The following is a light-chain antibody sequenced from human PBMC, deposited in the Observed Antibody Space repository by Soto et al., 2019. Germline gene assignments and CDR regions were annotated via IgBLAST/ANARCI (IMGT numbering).Light chain of an antibody. Sequence: EIVMTQSPATLSVSPGESATLSCRASQSVSSNLAWYQQKPGQAPRXLIYGASTRATGIPARFSGSGSGTELTLTISSLQSEDFAVYYCQQYNNWPRTFGQGTKVDIK. CDR3: QQYNNWPRT. CDR2: GAS. V-gene: IGKV3-15*01. J-gene: IGKJ1*01. CDR1: QSVSSN.